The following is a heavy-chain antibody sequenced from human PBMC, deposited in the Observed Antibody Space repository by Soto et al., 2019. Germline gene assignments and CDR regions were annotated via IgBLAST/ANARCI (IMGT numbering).Heavy chain of an antibody. CDR2: INPNSGNT. J-gene: IGHJ4*02. CDR1: GYTFTSYA. Sequence: GASVKVSCKASGYTFTSYAMHWVRQAPGQRLEWMGWINPNSGNTGYAQKFQGRVTMTEDSSTDTAYMELSSLRSEDTAVFYCATRRYYDILTGYAESAFDYWGQGTLVTVSS. V-gene: IGHV1-8*02. D-gene: IGHD3-9*01. CDR3: ATRRYYDILTGYAESAFDY.